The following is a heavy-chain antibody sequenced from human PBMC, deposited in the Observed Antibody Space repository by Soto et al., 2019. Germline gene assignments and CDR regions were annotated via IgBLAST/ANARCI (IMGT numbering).Heavy chain of an antibody. D-gene: IGHD3-16*01. Sequence: QVQLVQSGAEVRKPGSAVRVSCKASGGTFKMYAMNWVRQAPGQGLEWMAGIIPIFDTPRYAQKFQGRVTITVDESTTTAYMELSSLRSEDTATYYCTRSIGSGGVMGGFDYWGQGTLDTVAS. CDR3: TRSIGSGGVMGGFDY. CDR2: IIPIFDTP. J-gene: IGHJ4*02. CDR1: GGTFKMYA. V-gene: IGHV1-69*01.